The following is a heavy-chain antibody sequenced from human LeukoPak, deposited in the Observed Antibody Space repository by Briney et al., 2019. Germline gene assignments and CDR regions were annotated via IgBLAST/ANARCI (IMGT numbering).Heavy chain of an antibody. CDR2: ISGSGGAT. J-gene: IGHJ3*02. CDR3: ARAKRNGFDI. Sequence: GGSLRLSCAASGFTFNTYGMSWVRQAPGKGLEWVSGISGSGGATYYADSVKGRFTISRDNSKNTLYLQMNSLRAEDTAVYYCARAKRNGFDIWGQGTMVTVSS. V-gene: IGHV3-23*01. CDR1: GFTFNTYG.